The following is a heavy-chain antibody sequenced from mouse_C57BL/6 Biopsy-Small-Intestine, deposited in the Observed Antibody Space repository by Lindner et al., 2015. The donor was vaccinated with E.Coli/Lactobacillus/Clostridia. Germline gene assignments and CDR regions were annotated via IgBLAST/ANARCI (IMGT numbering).Heavy chain of an antibody. V-gene: IGHV1S29*02. CDR2: MNPNSGNM. Sequence: SVKVSCKASGYTFTSYDINWVRQAPGQGLEWMGWMNPNSGNMGFAQKFRGRVNFPGNNSITTAYMELNGLTSEDTAVYYCARGIYYDIWSVSTGNYLYAMDVWGQGTTVTVSS. CDR3: ARGIYYDIWSVSTGNYLYAMDV. D-gene: IGHD2-4*01. J-gene: IGHJ1*01. CDR1: GYTFTSYD.